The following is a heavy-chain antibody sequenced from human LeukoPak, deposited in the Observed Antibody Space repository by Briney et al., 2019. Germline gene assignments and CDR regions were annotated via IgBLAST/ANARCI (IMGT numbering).Heavy chain of an antibody. CDR1: GGSISSYY. D-gene: IGHD4-17*01. J-gene: IGHJ5*02. CDR3: ARALRTRYGAHEGNWFDP. Sequence: SETLSLTCTVSGGSISSYYWSWIRQPAGKGLEWIGRIYTSGSTNYNSSLKSRVTMSVDTSKNQFSLKLSSVTAADTAVYYCARALRTRYGAHEGNWFDPWGQGTLVTVSS. V-gene: IGHV4-4*07. CDR2: IYTSGST.